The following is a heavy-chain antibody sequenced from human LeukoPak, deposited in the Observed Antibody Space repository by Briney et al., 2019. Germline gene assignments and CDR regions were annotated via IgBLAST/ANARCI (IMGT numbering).Heavy chain of an antibody. CDR2: IYHSGST. CDR3: ARPYYDFWSGYSPYFDY. D-gene: IGHD3-3*01. Sequence: SETLSLTCAVSGGSFSGYYWGWIRQPPGKGLEWIGSIYHSGSTYYNPSLKSRVTISVDTSKNQFSLKLSSVTAADTAVYYCARPYYDFWSGYSPYFDYWGQGTLVTVSS. CDR1: GGSFSGYY. V-gene: IGHV4-38-2*01. J-gene: IGHJ4*02.